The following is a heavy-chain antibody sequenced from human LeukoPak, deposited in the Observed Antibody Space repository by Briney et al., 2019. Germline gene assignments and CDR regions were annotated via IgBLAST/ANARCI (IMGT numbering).Heavy chain of an antibody. Sequence: GGSLRLSCAASGFTFSSYSMIWVRQAPGKGLEWVSSLSSSSTYIYYADSVKGRFTISRDNSKNTLYLQMNSLIAEDTAVYYCAKSGYNRFDYWGQGTRVTVSS. CDR3: AKSGYNRFDY. CDR1: GFTFSSYS. CDR2: LSSSSTYI. D-gene: IGHD5-24*01. V-gene: IGHV3-21*04. J-gene: IGHJ4*02.